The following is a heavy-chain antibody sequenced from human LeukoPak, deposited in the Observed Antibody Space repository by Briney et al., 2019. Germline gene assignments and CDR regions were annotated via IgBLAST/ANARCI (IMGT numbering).Heavy chain of an antibody. CDR1: GGTFTSYY. CDR3: ARAATIFGVVRDAFDI. CDR2: INPSGGST. J-gene: IGHJ3*02. Sequence: ASVKVSCKASGGTFTSYYMHWVRQAPGQGLEWMGIINPSGGSTSYAQKFQGRVTMTRDTSTSTVYMELSSLRSEDTAVYYCARAATIFGVVRDAFDIWGQGTMVTVSS. D-gene: IGHD3-3*01. V-gene: IGHV1-46*01.